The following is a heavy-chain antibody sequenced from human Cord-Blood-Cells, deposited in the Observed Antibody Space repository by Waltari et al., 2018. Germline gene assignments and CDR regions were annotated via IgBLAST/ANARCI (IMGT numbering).Heavy chain of an antibody. D-gene: IGHD1-26*01. CDR1: GYTFTGYY. CDR2: INPNSGGT. V-gene: IGHV1-2*02. J-gene: IGHJ3*02. CDR3: ARVDSGSYLDAFDI. Sequence: QVQLVQSGAEVKKPGASVKVSCKASGYTFTGYYMHWVRQAPGQGLEWMGWINPNSGGTNYAQKCQGRVTMTRDTSISTAYMELSRLRSDDTAVYYCARVDSGSYLDAFDIWGQGTMVTVSS.